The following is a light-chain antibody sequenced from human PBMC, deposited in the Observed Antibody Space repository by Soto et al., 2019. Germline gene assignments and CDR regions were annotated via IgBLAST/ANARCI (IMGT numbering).Light chain of an antibody. J-gene: IGLJ2*01. CDR1: SSDVGGYNY. CDR3: SSYARNNNVV. V-gene: IGLV2-8*01. Sequence: QSALTQPPSASGSPGQSVTISCTGTSSDVGGYNYVSWYQQHPGKAPKLMIFEVGERPSGVPDRFSGSKSGDTASLTVSGLQAEDEADYYCSSYARNNNVVFGGGTKLTVL. CDR2: EVG.